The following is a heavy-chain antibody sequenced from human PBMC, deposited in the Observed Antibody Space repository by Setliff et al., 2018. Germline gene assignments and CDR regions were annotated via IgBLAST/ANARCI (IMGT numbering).Heavy chain of an antibody. CDR2: INHNSGGT. CDR3: ARDGISWLMWFDP. V-gene: IGHV1-2*02. J-gene: IGHJ5*02. Sequence: ASVKVSCKASGYPFTGYYMHWVRQAPGQGLEWMGWINHNSGGTNYAQKFQGRVTMTRDTSISTAYMELSRLRSDDTAVYYCARDGISWLMWFDPWGQGTLVTVSS. D-gene: IGHD3-16*01. CDR1: GYPFTGYY.